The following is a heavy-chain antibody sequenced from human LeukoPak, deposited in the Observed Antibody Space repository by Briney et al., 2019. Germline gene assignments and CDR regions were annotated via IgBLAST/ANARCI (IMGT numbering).Heavy chain of an antibody. V-gene: IGHV3-30*02. D-gene: IGHD2-2*01. CDR3: TRDSLRCSSSTCYREEY. CDR2: IRSDGSNK. Sequence: GGSLRLSCAASGFTFSNYGMHWVRQAPGKGLEWVAFIRSDGSNKYYADSVKGRFTISRDNSKNTLNLQMNRLRAEDTAFYYCTRDSLRCSSSTCYREEYWGQGTLVTVSS. J-gene: IGHJ4*02. CDR1: GFTFSNYG.